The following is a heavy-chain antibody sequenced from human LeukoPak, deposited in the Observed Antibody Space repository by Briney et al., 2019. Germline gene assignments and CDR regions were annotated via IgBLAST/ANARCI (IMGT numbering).Heavy chain of an antibody. Sequence: PSEPLSLICAVYGGSFSGYYWSWIRHPPGKGLEWIGEFNHSGSTNYNPSLESRVTISVVTSKNQFFLKLSSVTAADTAVYCGGRVEAKVDFWSVYLGKNWFYPWGQGTLVTVSS. J-gene: IGHJ5*02. CDR2: FNHSGST. D-gene: IGHD3-3*01. CDR3: GRVEAKVDFWSVYLGKNWFYP. CDR1: GGSFSGYY. V-gene: IGHV4-34*01.